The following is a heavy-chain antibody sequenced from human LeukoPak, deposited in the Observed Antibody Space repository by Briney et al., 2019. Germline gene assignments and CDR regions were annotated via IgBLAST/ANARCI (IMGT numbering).Heavy chain of an antibody. CDR3: ARGLGSSWYYFDY. V-gene: IGHV3-30*03. Sequence: PGGSLRLSCAASGFTFSSYGMHWVRQAPGKGLEWVAVISYDGSNKYYADSVKGRFTISRDNSKNTLYLQTNSLRAEDTAVYYCARGLGSSWYYFDYWGQGTLVTVSS. D-gene: IGHD6-13*01. J-gene: IGHJ4*02. CDR2: ISYDGSNK. CDR1: GFTFSSYG.